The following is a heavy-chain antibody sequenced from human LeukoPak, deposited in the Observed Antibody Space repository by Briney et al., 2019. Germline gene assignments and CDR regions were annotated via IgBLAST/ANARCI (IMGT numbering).Heavy chain of an antibody. J-gene: IGHJ4*02. D-gene: IGHD5-12*01. CDR1: GGSFSGYY. CDR3: ARVGGGSGFLSYY. Sequence: SETLSLTCAVYGGSFSGYYWSWIRQPPGKGLEWIGEINHSGSTNYNPSLKSRVTISVDTSKNQFSLKLSSVTAADTAVYYCARVGGGSGFLSYYWGQGTLVTVSS. CDR2: INHSGST. V-gene: IGHV4-34*01.